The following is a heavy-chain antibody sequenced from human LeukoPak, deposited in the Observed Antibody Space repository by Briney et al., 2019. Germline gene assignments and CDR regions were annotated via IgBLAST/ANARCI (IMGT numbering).Heavy chain of an antibody. V-gene: IGHV3-21*01. J-gene: IGHJ4*02. CDR3: ARDPPFIIGTTFFDY. CDR2: ISPISTYI. D-gene: IGHD1-20*01. Sequence: GGSPRLSCAASGFTFSSYSMNWVRQAPGKGLEWVSSISPISTYIYYADSVKGRFTISRDNAKNSLYLQMNSLRAEDTAVYYCARDPPFIIGTTFFDYWGQGTLVTVSS. CDR1: GFTFSSYS.